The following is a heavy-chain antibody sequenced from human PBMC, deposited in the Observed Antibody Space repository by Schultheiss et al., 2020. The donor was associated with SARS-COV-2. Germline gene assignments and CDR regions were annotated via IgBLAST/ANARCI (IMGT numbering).Heavy chain of an antibody. CDR1: GVSISSGSNH. D-gene: IGHD3-10*01. CDR3: ARHSPYGSGRGVWFDP. CDR2: ISYTGST. Sequence: SQTLSLTCTVSGVSISSGSNHWSWIRQPAGKGLEWIGYISYTGSTNYNPSLKSRVTMSIDTSKIQFSMKLSSVTAADTAVYYCARHSPYGSGRGVWFDPWGQGTLVTVSS. V-gene: IGHV4-61*09. J-gene: IGHJ5*02.